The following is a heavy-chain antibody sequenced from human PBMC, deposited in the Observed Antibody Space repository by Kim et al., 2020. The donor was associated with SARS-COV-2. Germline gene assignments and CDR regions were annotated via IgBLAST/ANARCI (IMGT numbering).Heavy chain of an antibody. Sequence: ASVKVSCKASGYTFTSYAMHWVRQAPGQRLEWMGWINAGNGNTKYSQKFQGRVTITRDTSASTAYMELSSLRSEDTAVYYCTRDPTDRITIFGVVIQHPDSWGQGTLVTVSS. D-gene: IGHD3-3*01. CDR1: GYTFTSYA. CDR3: TRDPTDRITIFGVVIQHPDS. J-gene: IGHJ4*02. CDR2: INAGNGNT. V-gene: IGHV1-3*01.